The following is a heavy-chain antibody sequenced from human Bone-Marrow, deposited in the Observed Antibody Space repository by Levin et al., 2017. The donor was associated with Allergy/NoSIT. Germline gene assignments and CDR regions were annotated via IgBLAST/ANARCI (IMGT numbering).Heavy chain of an antibody. J-gene: IGHJ4*02. CDR3: ARRDQYKSGWVPGFDY. D-gene: IGHD6-19*01. CDR1: GGSISSGTYF. CDR2: THYHGIT. Sequence: GSLRLSCNVSGGSISSGTYFWVWLRQPPEKGLEWIGSTHYHGITNYNPFLKSRVAISVDTSKNWFSLKLNSVTATDTAVYYCARRDQYKSGWVPGFDYWGQGILVTVSS. V-gene: IGHV4-39*01.